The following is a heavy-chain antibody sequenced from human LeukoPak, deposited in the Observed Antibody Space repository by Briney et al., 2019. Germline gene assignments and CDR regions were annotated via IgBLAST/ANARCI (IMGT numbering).Heavy chain of an antibody. CDR3: TTRQYATSPFDP. V-gene: IGHV4-39*01. CDR2: IYYSGST. J-gene: IGHJ5*02. CDR1: GGSISSTSYY. Sequence: SETLSLTCTVSGGSISSTSYYWGWVRQPPGKGLEWIGSIYYSGSTYYNPSLKSRVTISVDTSKNQFSLKLTSVTAADTAVYYCTTRQYATSPFDPWGQGTLVTVSS. D-gene: IGHD2-2*01.